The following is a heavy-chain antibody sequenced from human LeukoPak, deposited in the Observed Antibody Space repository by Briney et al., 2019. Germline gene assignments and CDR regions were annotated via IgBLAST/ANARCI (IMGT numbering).Heavy chain of an antibody. V-gene: IGHV3-21*01. CDR1: GFTFSSYS. D-gene: IGHD2-2*01. CDR3: ARDHAFDIVVVPAVHNWFDP. J-gene: IGHJ5*02. Sequence: PGGSLRLSCAASGFTFSSYSMNWVRQAPGKGLEWVSSISSSSSYIYYADSVKGRFTISRDNAKNSLYLQTNSLRAEDTAVYYCARDHAFDIVVVPAVHNWFDPWGQGTLVTVSS. CDR2: ISSSSSYI.